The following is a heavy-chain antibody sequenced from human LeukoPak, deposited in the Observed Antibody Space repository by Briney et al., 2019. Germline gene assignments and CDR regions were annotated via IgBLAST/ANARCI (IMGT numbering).Heavy chain of an antibody. CDR2: IYTSGSA. Sequence: PSETLSLTCTVSGASISSFYWSWVRQPAGKGLEWIGRIYTSGSANYNPSLKSRVTMSVDTSKNQFSLTLNSVTAADTAVYYCARDDVDTPRFDYWGQGTLVTVSS. V-gene: IGHV4-4*07. J-gene: IGHJ4*02. CDR3: ARDDVDTPRFDY. D-gene: IGHD5-18*01. CDR1: GASISSFY.